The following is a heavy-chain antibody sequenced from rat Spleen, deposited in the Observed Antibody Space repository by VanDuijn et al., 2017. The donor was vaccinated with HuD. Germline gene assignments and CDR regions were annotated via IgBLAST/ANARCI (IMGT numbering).Heavy chain of an antibody. D-gene: IGHD1-12*02. J-gene: IGHJ2*01. CDR2: ISYGDSSGHSST. Sequence: EVQLVESGGGLVQPGRSLKLSCAASGFTFSDYGMAWVRQAPTKGLEWVATISYGDSSGHSSTYYRDSVKGRFTISRDNAHRTLYLQMDSLRSEDTATYYWASRSFYDGGYDPVDCWGQGVMVTVSS. V-gene: IGHV5-29*01. CDR1: GFTFSDYG. CDR3: ASRSFYDGGYDPVDC.